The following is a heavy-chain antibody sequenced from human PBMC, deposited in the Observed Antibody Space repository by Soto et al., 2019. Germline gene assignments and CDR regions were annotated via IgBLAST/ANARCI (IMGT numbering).Heavy chain of an antibody. CDR3: AKDQEGYGGTFDY. D-gene: IGHD2-15*01. Sequence: PGGSLRLSCAGSGFTFSSYAMSWVRQAPGKGLEWVSAISGSGGSTYYADSVKGRFTISRDNSKNTLYLQMNSLRAEDTAVYYCAKDQEGYGGTFDYWGQGTLVTVSS. J-gene: IGHJ4*02. CDR2: ISGSGGST. V-gene: IGHV3-23*01. CDR1: GFTFSSYA.